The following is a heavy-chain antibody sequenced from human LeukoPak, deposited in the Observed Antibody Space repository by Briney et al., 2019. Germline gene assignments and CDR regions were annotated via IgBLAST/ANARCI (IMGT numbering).Heavy chain of an antibody. CDR2: IRGTGDTT. J-gene: IGHJ4*02. Sequence: HPGGSLRLSCAASGFTFISYGMSWVRQAPGKGLEWVSTIRGTGDTTYYADSVKGRFTISRDNAKNTVFLQMSSLRAEDTALYYCARKSASGNYPLDYWGQGTLVTVSS. D-gene: IGHD3-10*01. CDR3: ARKSASGNYPLDY. CDR1: GFTFISYG. V-gene: IGHV3-23*01.